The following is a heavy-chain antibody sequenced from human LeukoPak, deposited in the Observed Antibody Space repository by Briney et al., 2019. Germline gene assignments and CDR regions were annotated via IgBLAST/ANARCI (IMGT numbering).Heavy chain of an antibody. V-gene: IGHV3-23*01. CDR3: AKDLGVSLGYYYDSSGYYLFDY. CDR1: GFTFSSYA. J-gene: IGHJ4*02. CDR2: ISGSGGST. D-gene: IGHD3-22*01. Sequence: GGSLRLSCAASGFTFSSYAMSWVRQAPGKGLEWVSAISGSGGSTYYADSMKGRFTISRDNSKNTLYLQMNSLRAEDTAVYYCAKDLGVSLGYYYDSSGYYLFDYWGQGTLVTVSS.